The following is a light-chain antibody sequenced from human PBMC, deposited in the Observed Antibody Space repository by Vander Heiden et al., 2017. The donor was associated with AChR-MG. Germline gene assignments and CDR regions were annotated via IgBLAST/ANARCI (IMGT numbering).Light chain of an antibody. CDR1: QSVSSSY. Sequence: EIVLTPSPGTLSLSPGERASLSCRASQSVSSSYLARYQQKPGQAPRLLIYGASSSATGIPDRFSGSGSGTDFTLTISRLDPEDFAVYYCQQDGSSPRTFGQGTKVEIK. CDR3: QQDGSSPRT. V-gene: IGKV3-20*01. CDR2: GAS. J-gene: IGKJ1*01.